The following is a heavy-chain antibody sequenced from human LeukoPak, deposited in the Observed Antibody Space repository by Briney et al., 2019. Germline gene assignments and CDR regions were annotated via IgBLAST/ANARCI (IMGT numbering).Heavy chain of an antibody. D-gene: IGHD5-24*01. CDR2: IWYDASDR. CDR3: VRGVGVSRFNYFDP. J-gene: IGHJ5*02. V-gene: IGHV3-33*01. CDR1: GFTFSSFG. Sequence: PGRSLTLSCAASGFTFSSFGRHWVRQAPGKGLEWVAVIWYDASDRYYADSVKGRFTISRDNSKNTLFLQMNSLRDDDTAVYYCVRGVGVSRFNYFDPWGQGTLVVVSS.